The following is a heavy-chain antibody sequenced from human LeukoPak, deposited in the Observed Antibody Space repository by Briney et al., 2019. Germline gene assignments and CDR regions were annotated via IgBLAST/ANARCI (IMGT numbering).Heavy chain of an antibody. D-gene: IGHD3-9*01. J-gene: IGHJ3*02. Sequence: SETPSLTCAVYGGSFSGYYWSWIRQPPGKGLEWIGEINHSGSTNYNPSLKSRVTISVDTSKNQFSLKLSSVTAADTAVYYCARVTYYDILTGHLKAFDIWGQGTMVTVSS. V-gene: IGHV4-34*01. CDR2: INHSGST. CDR1: GGSFSGYY. CDR3: ARVTYYDILTGHLKAFDI.